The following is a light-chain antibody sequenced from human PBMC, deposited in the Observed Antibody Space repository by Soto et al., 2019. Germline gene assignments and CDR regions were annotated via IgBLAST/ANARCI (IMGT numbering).Light chain of an antibody. V-gene: IGKV3-15*01. J-gene: IGKJ1*01. Sequence: EIVLTQSPATLSVSPGERATLSCRASQSVGRNLAWYHQKPGQAPSLLIYGVSTRATGVPDRFSGSGSETDFTLTISSLQSEEFGRYYCHQYNYWPRSFGQGTKVEVK. CDR3: HQYNYWPRS. CDR2: GVS. CDR1: QSVGRN.